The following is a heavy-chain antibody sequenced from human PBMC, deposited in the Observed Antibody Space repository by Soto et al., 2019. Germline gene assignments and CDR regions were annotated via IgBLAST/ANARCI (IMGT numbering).Heavy chain of an antibody. CDR1: GFSLSNAW. D-gene: IGHD3-16*02. J-gene: IGHJ4*02. Sequence: EVQLVESGGGLVEPRGSLKLSCTASGFSLSNAWMSWVRQAPGRGLEWVARILTETDGGTTDYAAPVRGRFTISRDDSKNTLYLQMSSLKTEDTAVYYCTTYDFIWGSDRYRWPYWGQGTLVTVSS. CDR3: TTYDFIWGSDRYRWPY. CDR2: ILTETDGGTT. V-gene: IGHV3-15*01.